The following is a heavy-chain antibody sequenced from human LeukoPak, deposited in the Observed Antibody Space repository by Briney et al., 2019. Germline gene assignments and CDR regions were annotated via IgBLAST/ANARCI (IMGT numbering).Heavy chain of an antibody. Sequence: GGSLRLSCTASGFTFSGAWMTWVRQAPGNGLEWVANIKEDGTEKNYVDSVKGRFTISRDNAEKSLFLQMSNLRDDDTAIYYCARHVGISFWGQGTLVTVSS. CDR2: IKEDGTEK. D-gene: IGHD7-27*01. CDR3: ARHVGISF. CDR1: GFTFSGAW. J-gene: IGHJ4*02. V-gene: IGHV3-7*01.